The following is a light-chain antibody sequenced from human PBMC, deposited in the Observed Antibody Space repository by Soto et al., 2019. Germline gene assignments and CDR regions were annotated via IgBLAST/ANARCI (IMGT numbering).Light chain of an antibody. V-gene: IGKV1-5*01. CDR1: QGISSW. Sequence: DIQMAQSPSSVSASVGDRVTITCRASQGISSWLAWYQQKPGKAPKLLIYDASSLESGVPSRFSGSASGTEFTLTISRLQPDDFATYYCQQYNSYSTFGQGTKVDIK. CDR2: DAS. J-gene: IGKJ1*01. CDR3: QQYNSYST.